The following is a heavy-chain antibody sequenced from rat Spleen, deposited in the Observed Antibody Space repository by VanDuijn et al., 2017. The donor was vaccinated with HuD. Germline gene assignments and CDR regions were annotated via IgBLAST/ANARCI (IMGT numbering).Heavy chain of an antibody. CDR1: GFTFSAYW. CDR3: ARRHYGYTDYFDY. V-gene: IGHV5-29*01. J-gene: IGHJ2*01. CDR2: IRYGDSSGHSGT. D-gene: IGHD1-9*01. Sequence: EVQLVESDGDLVQPGRSLKLSCVASGFTFSAYWMYWIRQAPTKGLEWVATIRYGDSSGHSGTYYRDSVKGRFTISRDNAKSTLSLQMDSLGSEDTATYYCARRHYGYTDYFDYWGQGVMVTVSS.